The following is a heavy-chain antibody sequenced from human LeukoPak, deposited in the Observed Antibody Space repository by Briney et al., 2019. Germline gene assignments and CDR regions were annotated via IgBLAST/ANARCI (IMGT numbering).Heavy chain of an antibody. CDR3: ARGGDIVATDDAFDI. V-gene: IGHV3-33*01. D-gene: IGHD5-12*01. CDR2: IWNDGSTK. Sequence: GGSLRLSCAASGFTFSWNGMHWVRQAPGKGLEWVAVIWNDGSTKNYADSVTGRFTISRDNSKNTVYLQMNSLRAEDTAVYYCARGGDIVATDDAFDIWGQGTMVTVSS. J-gene: IGHJ3*02. CDR1: GFTFSWNG.